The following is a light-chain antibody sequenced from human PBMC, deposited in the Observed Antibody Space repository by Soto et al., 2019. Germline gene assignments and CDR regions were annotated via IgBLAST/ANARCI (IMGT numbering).Light chain of an antibody. CDR1: SSDVGGYNY. CDR2: EVS. J-gene: IGLJ1*01. CDR3: CSFTSGNTAYV. Sequence: QSALTQPASVSGSPGQSITISCTGTSSDVGGYNYVSWYQQHPGKAPKLMIYEVSNRPSGVSNRFSGSKSGNTASLTISGLQAEDDADYYCCSFTSGNTAYVFGTGTKVTVL. V-gene: IGLV2-14*01.